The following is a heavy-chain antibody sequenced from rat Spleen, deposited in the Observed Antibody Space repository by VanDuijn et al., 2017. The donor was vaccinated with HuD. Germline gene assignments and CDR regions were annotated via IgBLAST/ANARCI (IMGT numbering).Heavy chain of an antibody. CDR2: IWGDGST. CDR1: GFSLTSNS. CDR3: ARDRTHYGYSPFTY. Sequence: QVQLMESGPGLVQPSETLSLTCTVSGFSLTSNSVSWVRQPPGKGLEWMGIIWGDGSTNYNSALKSRLSISRDTSKSQVFLKMNSLQTEDTATYYCARDRTHYGYSPFTYWGQGTLVTVSS. J-gene: IGHJ3*01. D-gene: IGHD1-9*01. V-gene: IGHV2-15*01.